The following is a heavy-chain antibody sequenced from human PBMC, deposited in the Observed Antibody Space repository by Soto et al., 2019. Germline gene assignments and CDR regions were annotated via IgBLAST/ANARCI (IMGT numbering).Heavy chain of an antibody. CDR2: IYYSGST. CDR3: ARDRRDSSGYYYDY. V-gene: IGHV4-31*03. Sequence: SETLSLTCTVSGGSISSGGYYWSWIRQHPGKGLEWIGYIYYSGSTYYNPSLKSRVTISVDTSKNQFSLKLSSVTAADTAVYYCARDRRDSSGYYYDYWGQGTLVTVSS. CDR1: GGSISSGGYY. J-gene: IGHJ4*02. D-gene: IGHD3-22*01.